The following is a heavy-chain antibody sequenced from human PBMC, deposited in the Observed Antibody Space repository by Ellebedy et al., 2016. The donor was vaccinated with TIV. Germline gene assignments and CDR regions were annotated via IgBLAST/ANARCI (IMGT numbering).Heavy chain of an antibody. D-gene: IGHD4-17*01. CDR1: GGSISSYY. Sequence: SETLSLXCTVSGGSISSYYWSWIRQPAGKGLEWIGRIYTSGSTNYNPSLKSRVTMSVDTSKNQFSLKLSSVTAADTAVYYCARDTESRWYFDLWGRGTLVTVSS. V-gene: IGHV4-4*07. J-gene: IGHJ2*01. CDR3: ARDTESRWYFDL. CDR2: IYTSGST.